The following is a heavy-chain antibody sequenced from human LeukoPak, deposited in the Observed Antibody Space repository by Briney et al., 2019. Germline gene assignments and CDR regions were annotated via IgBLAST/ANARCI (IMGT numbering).Heavy chain of an antibody. Sequence: SETLSLTCTVSGGSISSYYWSWIRQPAGKGLEWIGRIYTSGSTNYNPSLKSRVTMSVDTSKNQFSLKLSSATAADTAVYYCARDKGVAGTPYYFDYWGQGTLVTVSS. CDR1: GGSISSYY. CDR2: IYTSGST. V-gene: IGHV4-4*07. CDR3: ARDKGVAGTPYYFDY. D-gene: IGHD6-19*01. J-gene: IGHJ4*02.